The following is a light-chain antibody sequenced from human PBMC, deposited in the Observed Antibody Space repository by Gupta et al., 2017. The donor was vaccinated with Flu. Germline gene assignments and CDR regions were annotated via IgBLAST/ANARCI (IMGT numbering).Light chain of an antibody. J-gene: IGLJ3*02. V-gene: IGLV3-1*01. CDR1: KLGDKY. Sequence: SYELTQPPSVSVSPGQTASITCSGDKLGDKYVCWYQQKPGQSPVVVIYEDNKRPSGIPERFFGLNSGNTATLTISGTQALDAADYYCQAWDSSLSVFGGGTKLTVL. CDR2: EDN. CDR3: QAWDSSLSV.